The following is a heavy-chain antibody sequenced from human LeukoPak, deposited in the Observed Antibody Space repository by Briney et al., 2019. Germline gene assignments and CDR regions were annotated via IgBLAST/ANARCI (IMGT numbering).Heavy chain of an antibody. CDR3: ARGQKYTYGYTVTELGSRYFDY. Sequence: PSQTLSLTCTVSGGSISSGSYYWSWIRQPAGKGLEWIGRIYSSGSTNYNPSLKSRVTISLDTSKNQFSLKLSSVTAADTAVYYCARGQKYTYGYTVTELGSRYFDYWGQGTLVTVSS. CDR2: IYSSGST. D-gene: IGHD5-18*01. J-gene: IGHJ4*02. V-gene: IGHV4-61*02. CDR1: GGSISSGSYY.